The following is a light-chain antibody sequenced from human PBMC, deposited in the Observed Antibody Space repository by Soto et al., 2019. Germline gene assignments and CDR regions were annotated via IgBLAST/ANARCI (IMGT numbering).Light chain of an antibody. J-gene: IGKJ3*01. CDR2: GAS. V-gene: IGKV3-20*01. CDR3: QQYVSSPFT. CDR1: QSVSSSY. Sequence: EIVLTQSPGTLSLSPGERATLSCRASQSVSSSYLAWYQQKPGQAPRLLIYGASSRATGIPDRFSGSGSGTDFTLTISKLETADFAVYYCQQYVSSPFTFGPGTKVHIK.